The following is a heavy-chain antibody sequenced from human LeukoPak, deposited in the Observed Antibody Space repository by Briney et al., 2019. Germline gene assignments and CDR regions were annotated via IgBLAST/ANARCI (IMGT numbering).Heavy chain of an antibody. CDR1: GGTFSSYA. D-gene: IGHD1-1*01. Sequence: SVKVSCKASGGTFSSYAISWVRQAPGQGLEWMGGIIPIFGTANYAQKFQGRVTITADESTSTAYMELSSLRSEDTAVYYCAREVWNGDVDPGNDAFDIWGQGTMVTVSS. V-gene: IGHV1-69*01. CDR2: IIPIFGTA. J-gene: IGHJ3*02. CDR3: AREVWNGDVDPGNDAFDI.